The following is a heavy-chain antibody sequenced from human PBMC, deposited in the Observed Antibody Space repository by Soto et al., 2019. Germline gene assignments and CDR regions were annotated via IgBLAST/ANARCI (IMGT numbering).Heavy chain of an antibody. J-gene: IGHJ6*04. Sequence: PSETLSLTCTVSGGSISSYYWSWIRQPAGKGLEWIGRIYSSGSTNYNPSLKSRVTMSVDTSKNQFSLKVSSVTAADTAVYYCARESPVPVVGTYYYYGIDVWGNGTTVTVSS. D-gene: IGHD1-1*01. CDR1: GGSISSYY. V-gene: IGHV4-4*07. CDR3: ARESPVPVVGTYYYYGIDV. CDR2: IYSSGST.